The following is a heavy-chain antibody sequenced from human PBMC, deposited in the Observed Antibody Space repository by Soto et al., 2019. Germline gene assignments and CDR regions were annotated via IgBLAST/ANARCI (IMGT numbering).Heavy chain of an antibody. CDR1: GYTFTGYY. CDR2: INPNSGGT. Sequence: ASVKVSCKASGYTFTGYYMHWVRQAPGQGREWMGWINPNSGGTNYAQKCQGRVTMTRDTSISTAYMELSRLRSDDTAVYYCARVDIVVVPAAIYYGMDVWGQGTTVTVSS. V-gene: IGHV1-2*02. D-gene: IGHD2-2*01. CDR3: ARVDIVVVPAAIYYGMDV. J-gene: IGHJ6*02.